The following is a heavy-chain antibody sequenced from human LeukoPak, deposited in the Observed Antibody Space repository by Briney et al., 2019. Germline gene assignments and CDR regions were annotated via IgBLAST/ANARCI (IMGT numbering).Heavy chain of an antibody. V-gene: IGHV1-2*02. CDR1: GYTFTGYY. Sequence: ASVKVSCKASGYTFTGYYMQWVRQAPGQGLEWMGWINPNSGGTNYAQKFQGRVTMTRDTSISTAYMELSRLRSDDTAVYYCARDYSNYDILTGYYKVWAFDIWGQGTMVTVSS. J-gene: IGHJ3*02. CDR3: ARDYSNYDILTGYYKVWAFDI. D-gene: IGHD3-9*01. CDR2: INPNSGGT.